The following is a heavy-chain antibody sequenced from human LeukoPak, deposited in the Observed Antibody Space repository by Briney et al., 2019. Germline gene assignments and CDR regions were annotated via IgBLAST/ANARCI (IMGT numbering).Heavy chain of an antibody. CDR1: GGSISSGSYY. Sequence: SETLSLTCTVSGGSISSGSYYWSWIRQPPGKGLEWIGYIYYSGSTNYNPSLKSRVTISVDTSKNQFSLKLSSVTAADTAVYYCARETSQKGAHYMDVWGKGTTVTISS. V-gene: IGHV4-61*01. CDR2: IYYSGST. CDR3: ARETSQKGAHYMDV. D-gene: IGHD3-16*01. J-gene: IGHJ6*03.